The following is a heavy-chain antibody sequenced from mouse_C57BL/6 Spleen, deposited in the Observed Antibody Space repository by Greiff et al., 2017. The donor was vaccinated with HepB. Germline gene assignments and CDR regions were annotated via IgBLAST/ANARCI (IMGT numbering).Heavy chain of an antibody. J-gene: IGHJ4*01. CDR2: ISSGGSYT. Sequence: EVKLQESGGDLVKPGGSLKLSCAASGFTFSSYGMSWVRQTPEKRLEWVATISSGGSYTYYPDSVKGRFTMSRDNAKNTLYLKMSSLKSEDTAMYYCARQGGFITTVATYADYWGQGTSVTVSS. V-gene: IGHV5-6*01. CDR1: GFTFSSYG. CDR3: ARQGGFITTVATYADY. D-gene: IGHD1-1*01.